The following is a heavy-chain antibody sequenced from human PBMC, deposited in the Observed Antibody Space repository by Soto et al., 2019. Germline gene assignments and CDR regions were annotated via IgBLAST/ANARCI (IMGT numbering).Heavy chain of an antibody. CDR2: ISADNGKT. J-gene: IGHJ6*02. V-gene: IGHV1-18*01. CDR3: ARALSCGGWYRDYYYGMYV. D-gene: IGHD6-19*01. Sequence: QVQLVQSGAEVKKPGASVKVSCKASGYTFTSYGISWVRQAPGQGLEWMGWISADNGKTNYAQKLQGRVTMTTDTSTSTAYMELRSLGSDDTAVDYCARALSCGGWYRDYYYGMYVWGQGTTVTVSS. CDR1: GYTFTSYG.